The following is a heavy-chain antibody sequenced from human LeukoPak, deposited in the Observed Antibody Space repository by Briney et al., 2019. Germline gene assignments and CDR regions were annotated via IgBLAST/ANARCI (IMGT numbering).Heavy chain of an antibody. CDR3: AKDRSGSYSQGLDY. Sequence: GGSLRLSCAASGFTFSSYGMHWVRQAPGKGLEWVAAISYDGSNKYYADSVKGRFTISRGNSKNTLYLQMNSLRAEDTAVFYCAKDRSGSYSQGLDYWGQGTLVTVSS. CDR1: GFTFSSYG. J-gene: IGHJ4*02. CDR2: ISYDGSNK. D-gene: IGHD1-26*01. V-gene: IGHV3-30*18.